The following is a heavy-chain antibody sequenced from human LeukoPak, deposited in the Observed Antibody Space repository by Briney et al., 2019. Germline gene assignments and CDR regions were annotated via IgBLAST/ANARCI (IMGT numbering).Heavy chain of an antibody. Sequence: SETLSLTCTVSGGSISSSSYYWGWIRQPPGKGLEWIGNIYYSGSTYYNPSLKSRVTISVDTSKNQFSLKLSPVTTADTAVYYCASRTWIQQEPIDYWGQGTLVTVSS. V-gene: IGHV4-39*07. J-gene: IGHJ4*02. D-gene: IGHD1-1*01. CDR1: GGSISSSSYY. CDR3: ASRTWIQQEPIDY. CDR2: IYYSGST.